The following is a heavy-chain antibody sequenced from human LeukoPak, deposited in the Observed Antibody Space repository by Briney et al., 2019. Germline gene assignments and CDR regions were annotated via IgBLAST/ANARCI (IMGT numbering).Heavy chain of an antibody. D-gene: IGHD6-13*01. J-gene: IGHJ3*01. V-gene: IGHV3-23*01. CDR2: FSAAVGSA. CDR3: ARARIAAAGTRACDV. CDR1: GFTVSSYG. Sequence: GGSLRLSSAGSGFTVSSYGMSWVRQAPGKGLEWVSAFSAAVGSAQYAESVRGRFTISTDTSKNILYLQMSRLGDETTDVYYYARARIAAAGTRACDVWGEGTMVTVSS.